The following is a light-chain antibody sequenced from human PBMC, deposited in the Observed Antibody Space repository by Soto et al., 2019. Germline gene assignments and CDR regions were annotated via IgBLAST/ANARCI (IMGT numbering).Light chain of an antibody. CDR1: QGINSY. CDR3: QKYNGLLWA. CDR2: AAS. Sequence: DIQMTQSPSSLSASVGDRVTIICRASQGINSYLAWFQQKPGKAPKSLIYAASALQSGVPSRFSGSGSGTDFTLTINSLQPEDVATYYYQKYNGLLWAFGQGTKVDIK. V-gene: IGKV1-27*01. J-gene: IGKJ1*01.